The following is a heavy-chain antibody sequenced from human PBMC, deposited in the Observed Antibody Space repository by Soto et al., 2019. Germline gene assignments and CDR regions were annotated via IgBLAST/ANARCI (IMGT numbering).Heavy chain of an antibody. CDR3: ASDPNCISTSCPPI. J-gene: IGHJ4*02. CDR2: IIPIFGTA. CDR1: GGTFSSYA. D-gene: IGHD2-2*01. Sequence: SVKVSCKASGGTFSSYAISWVRQAPGQGLEWMGGIIPIFGTANYAQKFQGRVTITADESTSTAYMELSSLRSEDTAVYYCASDPNCISTSCPPIWGEGTLVTVS. V-gene: IGHV1-69*13.